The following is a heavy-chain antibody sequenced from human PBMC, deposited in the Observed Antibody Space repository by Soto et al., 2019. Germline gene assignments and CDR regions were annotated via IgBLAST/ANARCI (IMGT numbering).Heavy chain of an antibody. V-gene: IGHV1-69*01. D-gene: IGHD3-9*01. J-gene: IGHJ4*02. CDR3: ARGWSYDILTGFSY. Sequence: QVQLVQSGAEVQKPGSSVKVSCKASGGSFSNYAISWVRQAPGQGLEWMGGITPIFGRANYAQKFQGRVTITADESTSTAYMELSSLRSEDTAIYYCARGWSYDILTGFSYWGQGTLVTVSS. CDR1: GGSFSNYA. CDR2: ITPIFGRA.